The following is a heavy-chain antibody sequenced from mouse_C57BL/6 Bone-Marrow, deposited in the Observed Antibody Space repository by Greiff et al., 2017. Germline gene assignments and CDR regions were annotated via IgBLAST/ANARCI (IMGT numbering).Heavy chain of an antibody. D-gene: IGHD1-1*01. CDR3: MGDYYGSSYGLDY. J-gene: IGHJ2*01. CDR1: GFNIKDDY. Sequence: VQLQQSGAELVRPGASVKLSCTASGFNIKDDYMHWVKQRPEQGLEWIGWIDPENGDTEYASKFQGKATITADTSSNTAYLQLSSLTSEDTAVYYCMGDYYGSSYGLDYWGQGTTLTVSS. V-gene: IGHV14-4*01. CDR2: IDPENGDT.